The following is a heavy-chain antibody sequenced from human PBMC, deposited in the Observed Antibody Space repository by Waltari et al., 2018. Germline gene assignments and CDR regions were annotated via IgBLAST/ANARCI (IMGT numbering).Heavy chain of an antibody. J-gene: IGHJ3*02. V-gene: IGHV4-39*01. CDR2: IYYSGST. CDR3: ARLQIRLGYCTNGVCPDAFDI. CDR1: GGSISSSSYY. D-gene: IGHD2-8*01. Sequence: QLQLQESGPGLVKPSETLSLTCTVSGGSISSSSYYWGWIRQPPGKGLEWIGSIYYSGSTYYNPSLKSRVTISVDTSKNQFSRKLSSVTAADTAVYYCARLQIRLGYCTNGVCPDAFDIWGQGTMVTVSS.